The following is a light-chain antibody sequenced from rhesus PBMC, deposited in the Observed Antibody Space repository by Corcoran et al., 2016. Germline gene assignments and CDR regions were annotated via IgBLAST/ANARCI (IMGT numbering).Light chain of an antibody. CDR2: EVS. CDR1: HRLLDIDGYTC. Sequence: DIVMTQTPFSLPVTPGEPASTSCRPSHRLLDIDGYTCLAWYLQKPGLSPQLLVYEVSNRVSGVPDRVSGSGAGTDFTLKISRVEAENVGVYYCMQSREFPPPFGGGTKVEIE. J-gene: IGKJ4*01. V-gene: IGKV2-90*01. CDR3: MQSREFPPP.